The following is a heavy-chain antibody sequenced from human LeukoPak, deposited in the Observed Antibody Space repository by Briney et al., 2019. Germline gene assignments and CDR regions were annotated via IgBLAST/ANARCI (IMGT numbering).Heavy chain of an antibody. V-gene: IGHV4-30-2*01. CDR3: ARVAGGDYAIFDY. J-gene: IGHJ4*02. D-gene: IGHD4-17*01. Sequence: SETLSLTCAVSGGSIGSGGYSWSWIRQPPGKGLEWIGYIYHSGSTYYNPSLKSRVTISVDRSKNQFSLKLSSVTAADTAVYYCARVAGGDYAIFDYWGQGTLVTVSS. CDR1: GGSIGSGGYS. CDR2: IYHSGST.